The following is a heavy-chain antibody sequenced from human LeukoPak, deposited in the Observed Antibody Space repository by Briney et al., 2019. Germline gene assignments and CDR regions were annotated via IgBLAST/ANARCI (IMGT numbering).Heavy chain of an antibody. CDR3: ARGRTVITQPFDY. D-gene: IGHD3-22*01. CDR1: GFTFSSYA. J-gene: IGHJ4*02. V-gene: IGHV3-23*01. CDR2: ISGSGGST. Sequence: SGGSLRLSCAASGFTFSSYAMSWVRQAPGKGLEWVSAISGSGGSTYYADSVKGRFTISRDNSKNTLYLQMNSLRAEDTAVYYCARGRTVITQPFDYWGQGTLVTVSS.